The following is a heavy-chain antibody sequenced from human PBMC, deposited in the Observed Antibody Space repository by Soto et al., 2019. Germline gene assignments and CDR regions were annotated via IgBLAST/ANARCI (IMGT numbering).Heavy chain of an antibody. J-gene: IGHJ5*02. D-gene: IGHD2-21*01. CDR2: IHYSGST. CDR1: GGSVSSTSYY. CDR3: ATVSDSEPRFDP. V-gene: IGHV4-61*01. Sequence: SETLSLTCTVSGGSVSSTSYYWTWIRQPPGKGLEWIGYIHYSGSTNYNPSLQSRVTISVDTSKNQFSLKLSSVTAADTAVYYCATVSDSEPRFDPWGQGTLVTVSS.